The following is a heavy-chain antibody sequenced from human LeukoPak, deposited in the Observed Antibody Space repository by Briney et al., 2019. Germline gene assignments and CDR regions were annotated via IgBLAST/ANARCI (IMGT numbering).Heavy chain of an antibody. Sequence: GGSLRLSCAASGFTFSSYWMHWVRQAPGKGLVWVSRINSDGSSTSYADSVKGRFTISRDNAKNTLYLQMNSLRAEDTAVYYCAKDERMLQYLFDYWGQGTLVTVSS. CDR1: GFTFSSYW. CDR3: AKDERMLQYLFDY. CDR2: INSDGSST. V-gene: IGHV3-74*01. J-gene: IGHJ4*02. D-gene: IGHD2-8*01.